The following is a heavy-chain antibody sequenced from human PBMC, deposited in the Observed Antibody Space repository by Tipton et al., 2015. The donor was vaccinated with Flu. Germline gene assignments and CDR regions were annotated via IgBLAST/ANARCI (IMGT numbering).Heavy chain of an antibody. J-gene: IGHJ6*02. CDR1: GVTLSSYG. D-gene: IGHD3-16*01. V-gene: IGHV3-30*18. CDR2: ISYDGSNK. CDR3: AKDLFTFGPHYYFGMDV. Sequence: SLRLSCAASGVTLSSYGMHWVRQAPGKGLEWVAVISYDGSNKYYADSVKGRFTISRDNSKNTVYLQMDSLRAEDTAVYCCAKDLFTFGPHYYFGMDVWGQGTTVTVSS.